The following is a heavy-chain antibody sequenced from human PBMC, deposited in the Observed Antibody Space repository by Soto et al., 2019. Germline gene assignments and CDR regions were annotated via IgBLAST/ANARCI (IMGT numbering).Heavy chain of an antibody. CDR3: AIGDIVVVPAARDYYYYVMDV. Sequence: SVKVSCKASGGTFSSYAISWVRQAPGQGLEWMGGIIPIFGTANYAQKFQGRVTITADESTSTAYMELSSLRSEDTAVYYCAIGDIVVVPAARDYYYYVMDVWGQGTTVTVSS. J-gene: IGHJ6*02. CDR1: GGTFSSYA. D-gene: IGHD2-2*01. V-gene: IGHV1-69*13. CDR2: IIPIFGTA.